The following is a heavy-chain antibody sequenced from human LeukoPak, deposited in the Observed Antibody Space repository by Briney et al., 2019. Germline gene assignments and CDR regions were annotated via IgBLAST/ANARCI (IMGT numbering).Heavy chain of an antibody. CDR3: VTSRGRDIAVAALY. J-gene: IGHJ4*02. V-gene: IGHV3-33*01. D-gene: IGHD6-19*01. Sequence: GGSLRLSCTASGLTFSRNGMHWVRQAPGKGLEWVALIWYDGSQKYYADSVEGRFTIDRDNSKDTVYLQMNSLRVEDTAVYYCVTSRGRDIAVAALYWGQGTLVTVSS. CDR2: IWYDGSQK. CDR1: GLTFSRNG.